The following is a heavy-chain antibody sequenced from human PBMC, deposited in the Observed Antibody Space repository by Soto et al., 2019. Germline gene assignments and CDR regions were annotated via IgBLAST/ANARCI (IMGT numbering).Heavy chain of an antibody. Sequence: PSETLSLTCTVSGGSISRYYWSWIRQTPEKGPEWIGYVYHPGTTNYNPSLESRVTISLDTSKNQFSLNLNSVTTADTAVYYCAREASGGRFDPWGQGTLVTVSS. J-gene: IGHJ5*02. CDR1: GGSISRYY. CDR3: AREASGGRFDP. CDR2: VYHPGTT. D-gene: IGHD3-16*01. V-gene: IGHV4-59*01.